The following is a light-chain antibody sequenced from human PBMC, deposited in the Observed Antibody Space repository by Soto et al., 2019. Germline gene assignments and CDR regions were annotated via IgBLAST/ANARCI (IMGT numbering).Light chain of an antibody. CDR2: DAS. CDR1: QSISSR. CDR3: HHYGYTLPNI. V-gene: IGKV3-20*01. Sequence: EIVLTQSPGTLSLSPGEGATLSCRASQSISSRLAWYQQKPGQAPRLLIYDASNRATGIPDRFSGSGSGADFTLTISRLEPEDFAVYYCHHYGYTLPNIFGQGTKLEIK. J-gene: IGKJ2*01.